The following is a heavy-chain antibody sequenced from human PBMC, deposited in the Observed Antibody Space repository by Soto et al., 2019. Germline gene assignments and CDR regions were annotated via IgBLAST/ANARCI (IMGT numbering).Heavy chain of an antibody. CDR2: INSGSSTI. V-gene: IGHV3-48*02. J-gene: IGHJ4*02. Sequence: DVQLVESGGGLVQPGGSLRLSCAASGFPFSIYAMNWVRQAPGKGLEWVSYINSGSSTIYYADSAKGRFTISRDNAKNSLYLQMNSLRDEDTAVYFCVRDRGYTGYDLQYWGQGALVAVSS. D-gene: IGHD5-12*01. CDR1: GFPFSIYA. CDR3: VRDRGYTGYDLQY.